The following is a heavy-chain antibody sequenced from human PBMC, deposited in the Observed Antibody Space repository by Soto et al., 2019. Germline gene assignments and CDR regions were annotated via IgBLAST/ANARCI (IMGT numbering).Heavy chain of an antibody. CDR1: GFTFSNAW. V-gene: IGHV3-15*01. D-gene: IGHD3-3*01. Sequence: EVQLVESGGGLVKPGGSLRLSCAAFGFTFSNAWMNWVRQAPGQGLEWVGRIKSKSDGGTADYGAPVTGRFTISRDDSNSTLYLQMHSLKAEDTAVYYCTTDPFDSGEDVWGKGTTVTVSS. J-gene: IGHJ6*04. CDR2: IKSKSDGGTA. CDR3: TTDPFDSGEDV.